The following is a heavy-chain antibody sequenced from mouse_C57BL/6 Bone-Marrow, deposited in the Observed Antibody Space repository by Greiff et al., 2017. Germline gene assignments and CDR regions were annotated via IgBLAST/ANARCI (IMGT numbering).Heavy chain of an antibody. CDR2: IYPRDGST. D-gene: IGHD4-1*01. V-gene: IGHV1-85*01. J-gene: IGHJ2*01. CDR3: ARLSNWYYFDY. CDR1: GYTFTSYD. Sequence: VMLVESGPELVKPGASVKLSCKASGYTFTSYDLNWVKQRPGQGLEWIGWIYPRDGSTKYNEKFKGKATLTVDTSSSTAYMELHSLTSEDSAVYFCARLSNWYYFDYWGQGTTLTVSS.